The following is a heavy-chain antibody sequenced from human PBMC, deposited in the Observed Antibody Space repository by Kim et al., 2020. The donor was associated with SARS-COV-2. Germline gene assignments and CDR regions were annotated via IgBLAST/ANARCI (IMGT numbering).Heavy chain of an antibody. Sequence: SETLSLTCTVSGGSISSGGYYWSWIRQHPGKGLEWIGYIYYSGSTYYNPSLKSRVTITVDTSKNQFSLKLSAVTAAATAVYYCAREKPAFDPWGQGTLVTVSS. J-gene: IGHJ5*02. CDR2: IYYSGST. CDR3: AREKPAFDP. V-gene: IGHV4-31*03. CDR1: GGSISSGGYY.